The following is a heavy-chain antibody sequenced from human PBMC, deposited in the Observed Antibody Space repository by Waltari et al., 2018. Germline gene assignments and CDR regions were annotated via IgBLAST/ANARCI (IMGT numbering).Heavy chain of an antibody. CDR3: ASCTGGNCYYYGFDV. Sequence: QVQLVESGGGVVQPGRSLRLSCAASGFTFSSSGMPWVRQTPGRGLRWFEVISSDGSRKSYADSVKGRFSISRDNSKNSLSLEMNSLRPEDTAVYYCASCTGGNCYYYGFDVWGQGTTVTVSS. J-gene: IGHJ6*02. CDR2: ISSDGSRK. CDR1: GFTFSSSG. D-gene: IGHD2-8*02. V-gene: IGHV3-30*03.